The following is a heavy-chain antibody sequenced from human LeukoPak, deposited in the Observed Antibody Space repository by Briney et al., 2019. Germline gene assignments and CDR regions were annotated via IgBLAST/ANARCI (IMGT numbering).Heavy chain of an antibody. CDR3: ARLGCSSTSCYIRDAFDI. J-gene: IGHJ3*02. V-gene: IGHV1-69*13. CDR1: GGTFSSYA. D-gene: IGHD2-2*02. Sequence: SVKVSCKASGGTFSSYAISWVRQAPGQGLEWMGGIIPIFGTANYAQKFQGRVTITADESTSTAYMELSSLRSEDTAVYYCARLGCSSTSCYIRDAFDIWGQGTMVTVSS. CDR2: IIPIFGTA.